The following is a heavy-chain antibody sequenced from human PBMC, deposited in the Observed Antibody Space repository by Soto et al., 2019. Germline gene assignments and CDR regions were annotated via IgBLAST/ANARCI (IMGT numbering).Heavy chain of an antibody. D-gene: IGHD2-2*01. CDR2: IYYSGST. CDR1: GGSISISTYY. Sequence: PSETLSLTCTVSGGSISISTYYWGWIRQPPGKGMEWIGSIYYSGSTYYNPSLKSRVTISVYTSKNQFYLNLNSVTAADTAVYYCARPPTAILAAFEIWGQGTMVTVSS. J-gene: IGHJ3*02. CDR3: ARPPTAILAAFEI. V-gene: IGHV4-39*01.